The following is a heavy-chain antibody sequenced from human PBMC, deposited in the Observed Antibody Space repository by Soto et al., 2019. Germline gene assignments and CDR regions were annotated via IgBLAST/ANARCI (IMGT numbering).Heavy chain of an antibody. J-gene: IGHJ6*03. CDR1: GGSIISYC. CDR3: AREWLDYYYYYYMDV. V-gene: IGHV4-59*01. Sequence: SETLSLTCTVSGGSIISYCWSWIRQPPGKGLEWIGYIYYSGSTNYNPSLKSRVTISVDTSKNQFSLKLSSVTAADTAVYYCAREWLDYYYYYYMDVWGKGTTVTVSS. CDR2: IYYSGST. D-gene: IGHD6-19*01.